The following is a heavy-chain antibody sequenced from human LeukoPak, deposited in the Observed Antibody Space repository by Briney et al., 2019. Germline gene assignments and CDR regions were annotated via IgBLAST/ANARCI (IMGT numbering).Heavy chain of an antibody. J-gene: IGHJ6*02. Sequence: SVKVSCNASGYTFTSYGISWVRHAPRQGLECMGWISAYNGNTKYTQKLQGRVTMTTDTSTNTPYMELGSLRPDDTGVYYCARDIQAYCSSTSCYRYGMEVWGQGTTVTVSS. CDR3: ARDIQAYCSSTSCYRYGMEV. CDR1: GYTFTSYG. V-gene: IGHV1-18*01. CDR2: ISAYNGNT. D-gene: IGHD2-2*01.